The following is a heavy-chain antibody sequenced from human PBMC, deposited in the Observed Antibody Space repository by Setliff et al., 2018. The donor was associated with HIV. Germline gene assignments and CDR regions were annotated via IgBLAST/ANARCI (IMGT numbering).Heavy chain of an antibody. V-gene: IGHV5-51*01. Sequence: GESLKISCKGSGYSFSKYWIGWVRQMPGKGLEWMGIIYPGDSETRYSPSFQGQVTISADKSISTAYLQWSSLKASDTAMYYCARHGAEYYGSGSYYNLWGQGTLVTVS. CDR1: GYSFSKYW. CDR3: ARHGAEYYGSGSYYNL. D-gene: IGHD3-10*01. J-gene: IGHJ5*02. CDR2: IYPGDSET.